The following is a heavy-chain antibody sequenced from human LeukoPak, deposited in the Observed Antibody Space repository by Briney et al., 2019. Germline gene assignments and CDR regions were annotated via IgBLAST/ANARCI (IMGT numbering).Heavy chain of an antibody. Sequence: PGGSLRLSCAASGFTFSSYAMSWVRQAPGKGLEWVSAISGSGGSTYYADSVKGRFTISRDNSKNTLYLQMNSLRAEDTAVYYCAKDLGSNYYDSSGYWDYWGQGTLVTVSS. D-gene: IGHD3-22*01. CDR2: ISGSGGST. V-gene: IGHV3-23*01. J-gene: IGHJ4*02. CDR3: AKDLGSNYYDSSGYWDY. CDR1: GFTFSSYA.